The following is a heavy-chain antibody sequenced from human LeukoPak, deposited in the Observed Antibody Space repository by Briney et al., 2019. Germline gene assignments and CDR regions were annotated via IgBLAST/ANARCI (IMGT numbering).Heavy chain of an antibody. CDR1: GFTFSSYW. J-gene: IGHJ3*02. CDR3: ARLHSGTYFGDAFDI. D-gene: IGHD1-26*01. CDR2: IKEDGSEK. Sequence: GGSLRLSCAASGFTFSSYWMTWVRQAPGKELEWVANIKEDGSEKYYVDSVKGRFTISRDNAKISLYLQMNSLRAEEAAVYYCARLHSGTYFGDAFDIWGQGTMVTVSS. V-gene: IGHV3-7*03.